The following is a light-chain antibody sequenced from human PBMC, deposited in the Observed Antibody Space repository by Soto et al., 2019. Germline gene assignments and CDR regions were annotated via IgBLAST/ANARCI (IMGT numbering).Light chain of an antibody. J-gene: IGKJ4*01. CDR3: QQYDNLPLT. V-gene: IGKV1-33*01. Sequence: DIQMTQSPSTLSGSVGDRVTITCRASQTISSWLAWYQQKPGKAPKVLIYDAFKLETGVPSRFSGSGSGTHYTFAISSLQPEDIATYYCQQYDNLPLTFGGGTKVDIK. CDR2: DAF. CDR1: QTISSW.